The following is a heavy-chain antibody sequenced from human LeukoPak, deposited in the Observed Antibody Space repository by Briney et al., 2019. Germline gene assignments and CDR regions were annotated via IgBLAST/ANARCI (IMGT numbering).Heavy chain of an antibody. CDR2: IWYDGSNK. CDR1: GFTFSSYG. J-gene: IGHJ5*02. Sequence: GGSLRLSCAASGFTFSSYGMHWVRQAPGKGLEWVAVIWYDGSNKYYADSVKGRFTISRDNSKNTLYLQMNSLRAEDTAVYYCARETLGYCSSTSCFGWFDPWGQGTLATVSS. V-gene: IGHV3-33*01. D-gene: IGHD2-2*01. CDR3: ARETLGYCSSTSCFGWFDP.